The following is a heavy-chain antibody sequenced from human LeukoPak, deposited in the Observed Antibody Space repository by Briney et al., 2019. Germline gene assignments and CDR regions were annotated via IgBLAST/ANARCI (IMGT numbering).Heavy chain of an antibody. V-gene: IGHV1-3*01. D-gene: IGHD3-9*01. CDR3: ARDVVLTGSFLALTYYYYGMDV. J-gene: IGHJ6*02. Sequence: ASVKVSCKASGYTFTSYAMHWVRQAPGQRLEWMGWINAGNGNTKYSQKFQGRVTITRDTSASTAYMELSSLRSEDTAVYYCARDVVLTGSFLALTYYYYGMDVWGQGTTVTVSS. CDR1: GYTFTSYA. CDR2: INAGNGNT.